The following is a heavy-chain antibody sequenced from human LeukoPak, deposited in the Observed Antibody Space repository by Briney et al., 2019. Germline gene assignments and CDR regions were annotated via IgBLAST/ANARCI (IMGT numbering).Heavy chain of an antibody. Sequence: SETLSLTCTVSGGSISSGGYYWSWIRQHPGTGLEWIGYIYYSGSTYYNPSLKSRVTISVDTSKNQFSLKLSSVTAADTAVYYCARGSSGYYHRYFDYWGQGTLVTVSS. CDR2: IYYSGST. V-gene: IGHV4-31*03. J-gene: IGHJ4*02. D-gene: IGHD3-22*01. CDR1: GGSISSGGYY. CDR3: ARGSSGYYHRYFDY.